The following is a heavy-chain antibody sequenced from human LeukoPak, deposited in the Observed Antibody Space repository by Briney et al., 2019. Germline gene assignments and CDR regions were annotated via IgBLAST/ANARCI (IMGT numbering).Heavy chain of an antibody. CDR2: IIPIFGTA. Sequence: ASVKVSCTASGGTFSSYAISWVRQAPGQGLEWMGGIIPIFGTANYAQKFQGRVTITTDESTSTAYMELSSLRSEDTAVYYCARGDFWSGYYTGFDYWGQGTLVTVSS. V-gene: IGHV1-69*05. D-gene: IGHD3-3*01. J-gene: IGHJ4*02. CDR1: GGTFSSYA. CDR3: ARGDFWSGYYTGFDY.